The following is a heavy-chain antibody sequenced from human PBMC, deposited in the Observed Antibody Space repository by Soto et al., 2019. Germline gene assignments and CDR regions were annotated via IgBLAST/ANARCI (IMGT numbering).Heavy chain of an antibody. V-gene: IGHV3-23*01. CDR1: GFTFSSYA. CDR3: AKVELWFGEYQYYFDY. D-gene: IGHD3-10*01. J-gene: IGHJ4*02. Sequence: EVQLLESGGGLVQPGGSLRLSCAASGFTFSSYAMSWVRQAPGKGLEWVSAISGSGGSTYYADSVKGRFTISRDNSKNTLYLQMNSLRAEDTAVYYCAKVELWFGEYQYYFDYWGQGTLVTVSS. CDR2: ISGSGGST.